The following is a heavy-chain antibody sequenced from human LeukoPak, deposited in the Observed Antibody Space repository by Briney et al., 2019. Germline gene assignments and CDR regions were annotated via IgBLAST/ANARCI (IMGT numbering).Heavy chain of an antibody. CDR1: GGFIISYY. D-gene: IGHD6-19*01. J-gene: IGHJ5*02. CDR2: IYYSGST. CDR3: ARHEGGGWSVWFVP. Sequence: SGALPRPSCVAGGFIISYYEIWIRQHPPKGLEWRGYIYYSGSTNYNPSLKSRVTMSVDTSKDQFSLKLSSVTAADTAVYYCARHEGGGWSVWFVPWGGGALVIVSS. V-gene: IGHV4-59*08.